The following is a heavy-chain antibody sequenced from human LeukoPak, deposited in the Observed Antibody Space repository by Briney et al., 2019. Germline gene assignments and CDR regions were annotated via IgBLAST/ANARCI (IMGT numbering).Heavy chain of an antibody. Sequence: SETLSLTCAVSNYSITRGYFWGWIRPPPGKGLEWIASIYHSGTTYYNPSLRNRVTLFVDTSKNQFSLKLTSLTAADTAVYYCARDGVFHDSDGYSFDYWGQGTLVTVSS. CDR1: NYSITRGYF. J-gene: IGHJ4*02. CDR2: IYHSGTT. D-gene: IGHD3-22*01. V-gene: IGHV4-38-2*02. CDR3: ARDGVFHDSDGYSFDY.